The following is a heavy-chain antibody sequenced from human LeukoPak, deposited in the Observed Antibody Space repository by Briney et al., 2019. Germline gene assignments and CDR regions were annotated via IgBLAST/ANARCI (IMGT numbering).Heavy chain of an antibody. Sequence: GESLKISCKGSGYSFTSCWIGWVRQMPGKGLEWMGIIYPGDSDTRYSPSFQGQVTISADKSISTAYLQWSSLKASDTAMYYCARRTLYYYDSSGPFDYWGQGTLVTVSS. CDR1: GYSFTSCW. V-gene: IGHV5-51*01. J-gene: IGHJ4*02. CDR3: ARRTLYYYDSSGPFDY. D-gene: IGHD3-22*01. CDR2: IYPGDSDT.